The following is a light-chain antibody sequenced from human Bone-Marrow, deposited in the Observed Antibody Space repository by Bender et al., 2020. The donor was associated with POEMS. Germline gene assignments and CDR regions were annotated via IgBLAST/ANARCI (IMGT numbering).Light chain of an antibody. J-gene: IGLJ3*02. CDR3: CSYAGTSTWV. Sequence: QSALTQPASVSGSPGQSITISCTGATSDVGTYYIVSWYQQHPGKAPKLIIYQGTNRPSGVSSRFSGSESGNTASLTISGLQTEDEAEYYCCSYAGTSTWVFGGGTKVTVL. CDR1: TSDVGTYYI. CDR2: QGT. V-gene: IGLV2-23*01.